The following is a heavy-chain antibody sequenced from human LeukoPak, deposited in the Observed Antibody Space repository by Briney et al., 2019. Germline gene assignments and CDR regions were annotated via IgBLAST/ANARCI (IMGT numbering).Heavy chain of an antibody. CDR1: GFTFSSYW. Sequence: GGSLRLSCAASGFTFSSYWMHWVRQAPGKGLVWVSRINSDGSSTSYADSVKGRFTISRDNAKNSLYLQMNSLRAEDTAVYYCARQEGRYCSSTSCSFDYWGQGTLVTVSS. CDR3: ARQEGRYCSSTSCSFDY. CDR2: INSDGSST. J-gene: IGHJ4*02. D-gene: IGHD2-2*01. V-gene: IGHV3-74*01.